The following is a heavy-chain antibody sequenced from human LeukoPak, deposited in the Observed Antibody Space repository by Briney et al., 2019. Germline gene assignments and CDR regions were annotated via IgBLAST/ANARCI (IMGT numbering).Heavy chain of an antibody. V-gene: IGHV3-7*01. D-gene: IGHD2-15*01. CDR3: ARDPPLVAGSFGY. J-gene: IGHJ4*02. CDR2: IKQDGSEK. CDR1: GFTFSNYW. Sequence: GGSLRLSCAASGFTFSNYWMSWVRQAPGKGLEWVANIKQDGSEKYYVDSVKGRFTISRDNAKNSLYLQMNSLRAEDTAVYYCARDPPLVAGSFGYWGQGTLVTVSS.